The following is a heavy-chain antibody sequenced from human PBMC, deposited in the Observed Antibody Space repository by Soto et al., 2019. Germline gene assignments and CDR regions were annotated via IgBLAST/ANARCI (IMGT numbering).Heavy chain of an antibody. CDR2: IDPSDSYT. D-gene: IGHD5-18*01. J-gene: IGHJ6*02. CDR3: ATDTAMVSKGYYYYYYGMDV. Sequence: GESLKISCTGSGYSFTSYWISWVRQMPGKGLEWMGRIDPSDSYTNYSPSFQGHVTISADKSISTAYLQWSSLKASDTAMYYCATDTAMVSKGYYYYYYGMDVWVQGTTVTVSS. V-gene: IGHV5-10-1*01. CDR1: GYSFTSYW.